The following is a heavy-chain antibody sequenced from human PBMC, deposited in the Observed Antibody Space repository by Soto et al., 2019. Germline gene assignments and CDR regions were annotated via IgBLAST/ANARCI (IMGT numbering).Heavy chain of an antibody. CDR3: ARGRGNYYDSRGKDFDM. CDR1: GGTFPSSY. CDR2: LNPSGGSP. D-gene: IGHD3-22*01. V-gene: IGHV1-46*01. J-gene: IGHJ3*02. Sequence: SPQFLCQTLGGTFPSSYMHWVQKVPGPGLEWMGILNPSGGSPRYAQKFQGRGTMTRDASKRTVYMELSSLRSEDTAVDYCARGRGNYYDSRGKDFDMWGQG.